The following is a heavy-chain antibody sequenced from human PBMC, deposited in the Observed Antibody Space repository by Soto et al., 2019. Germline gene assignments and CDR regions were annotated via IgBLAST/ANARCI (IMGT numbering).Heavy chain of an antibody. CDR1: GYSVSSSDYY. CDR2: MFYSGLT. CDR3: APLTVSLSGPYGIHV. J-gene: IGHJ6*02. V-gene: IGHV4-39*01. Sequence: SETLSLTCSVSGYSVSSSDYYWAWIRQPPGKGLEWIGSMFYSGLTYYNPSLKSRVTLPVDTSKNHFSVRLNSVTAADTAVYYCAPLTVSLSGPYGIHVWGQGTTVTVSS. D-gene: IGHD2-15*01.